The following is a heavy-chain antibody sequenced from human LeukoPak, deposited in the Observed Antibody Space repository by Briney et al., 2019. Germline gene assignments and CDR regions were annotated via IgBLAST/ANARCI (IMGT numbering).Heavy chain of an antibody. J-gene: IGHJ4*02. CDR2: INPNSGGT. CDR3: ARWEIYGSGQGGSDY. V-gene: IGHV1-2*06. Sequence: ALVKVSXKASGYTFTGYYMHWVRQAPGQGLEWMGRINPNSGGTNYAQKFQGRVTMTRDTSISTAYMELSRLRSDDTAVYYCARWEIYGSGQGGSDYWGQGTLVTVSS. D-gene: IGHD3-10*01. CDR1: GYTFTGYY.